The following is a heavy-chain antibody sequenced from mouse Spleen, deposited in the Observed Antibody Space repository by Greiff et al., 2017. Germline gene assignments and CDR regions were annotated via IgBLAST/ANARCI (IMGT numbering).Heavy chain of an antibody. CDR2: IDPENGDT. CDR3: TTPYRYDGAWFAY. J-gene: IGHJ3*01. CDR1: GFNIKDDY. Sequence: VQLQQSGAELVRPGASVKLSCTASGFNIKDDYMHWVKQRPEQGLEWIGWIDPENGDTEYASKFQGKATITADTSSNTAYLQLSSLTSEDTAVYYCTTPYRYDGAWFAYWGQGALVTVSA. D-gene: IGHD2-14*01. V-gene: IGHV14-4*01.